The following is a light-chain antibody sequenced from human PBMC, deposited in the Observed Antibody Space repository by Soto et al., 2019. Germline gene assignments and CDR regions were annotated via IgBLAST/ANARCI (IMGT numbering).Light chain of an antibody. J-gene: IGKJ5*01. CDR2: GAS. Sequence: EIVLTQSPGTLSLSPGERATLSCRASQSVSNNYLAWYQQKPGQAPRLLIYGASRRATGIPDRFSGSGSGTDFTLTVSRPEPGDFAVYYCQQYGTSHTFGQGTRLEIK. CDR3: QQYGTSHT. V-gene: IGKV3-20*01. CDR1: QSVSNNY.